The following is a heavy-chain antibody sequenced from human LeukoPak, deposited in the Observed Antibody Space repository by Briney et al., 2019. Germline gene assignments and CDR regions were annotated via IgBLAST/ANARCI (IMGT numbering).Heavy chain of an antibody. D-gene: IGHD3-22*01. CDR2: INPSSGGT. Sequence: GASAKVSCKASGYTFTGYYMHWVRQAPRQGLEWMGWINPSSGGTNYEQKFQGRVTMTRDTSISTAYMELSRLRSDDTAVYYCARRPITMIVVGNYWGQGTLVTVSS. CDR3: ARRPITMIVVGNY. J-gene: IGHJ4*02. V-gene: IGHV1-2*02. CDR1: GYTFTGYY.